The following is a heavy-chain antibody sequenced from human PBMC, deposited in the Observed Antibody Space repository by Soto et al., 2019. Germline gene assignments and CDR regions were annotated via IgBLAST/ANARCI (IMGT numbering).Heavy chain of an antibody. J-gene: IGHJ4*02. Sequence: PSETLSLTCTVSGGSISSSNFYWDWIRQPPGKGLEYIGSIYYSGRTYYNPSLKSRVTMSVDTSENQFSLELTSVTAADTAVYYCARGLFSENYYSGGWYYFDYWGQGTLVTAPQ. D-gene: IGHD1-26*01. V-gene: IGHV4-39*01. CDR3: ARGLFSENYYSGGWYYFDY. CDR1: GGSISSSNFY. CDR2: IYYSGRT.